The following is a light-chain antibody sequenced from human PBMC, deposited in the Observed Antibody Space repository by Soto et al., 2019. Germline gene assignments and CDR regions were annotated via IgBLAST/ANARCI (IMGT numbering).Light chain of an antibody. CDR2: AAS. CDR1: QSVSSN. CDR3: QQYNSWPRT. J-gene: IGKJ1*01. V-gene: IGKV3-15*01. Sequence: EIVMTPSPTTLSVSPGARVTLSCRASQSVSSNYLAWYQQKPGQAPRLLIYAASARATAIPARFSGSGSGTEFTLSISSLQSEDFAVYYCQQYNSWPRTFGQGTKVDIK.